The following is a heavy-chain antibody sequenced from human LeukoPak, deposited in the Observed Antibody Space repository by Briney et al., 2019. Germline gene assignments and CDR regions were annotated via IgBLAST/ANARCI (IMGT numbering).Heavy chain of an antibody. CDR3: AKDSSTSNPYYGLDV. V-gene: IGHV3-30-3*01. CDR2: ISHDGGNE. CDR1: GFTFSRYG. Sequence: PGGSLRLSCAASGFTFSRYGMHWARQAPGKGLEWVAVISHDGGNEYYADSVKGRFTISRDNSKNTLYLQLDSLRAEDTAVYYCAKDSSTSNPYYGLDVWGQGTTVTVSS. D-gene: IGHD4-11*01. J-gene: IGHJ6*02.